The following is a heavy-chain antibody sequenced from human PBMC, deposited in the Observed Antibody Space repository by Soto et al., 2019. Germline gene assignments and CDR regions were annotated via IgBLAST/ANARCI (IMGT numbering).Heavy chain of an antibody. J-gene: IGHJ6*02. CDR2: ISSSSSYI. CDR1: GFTLGTFS. D-gene: IGHD2-2*02. Sequence: PGGSLGPSCPPLGFTLGTFSMNGVPRLQGKGLEWVSSISSSSSYIYYADSVKGRFTTSRDNAKNSLYLQMNSLRAEDTAVYYCARYCSSTSCYTRNYYYYYGMDVWGQGTTVTVSS. V-gene: IGHV3-21*01. CDR3: ARYCSSTSCYTRNYYYYYGMDV.